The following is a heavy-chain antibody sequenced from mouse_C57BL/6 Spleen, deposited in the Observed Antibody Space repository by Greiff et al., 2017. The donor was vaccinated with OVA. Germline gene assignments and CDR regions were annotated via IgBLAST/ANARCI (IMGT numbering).Heavy chain of an antibody. D-gene: IGHD1-2*01. V-gene: IGHV1-50*01. CDR1: GYTFTSYW. CDR2: IDPSDSYT. J-gene: IGHJ1*03. Sequence: QVQLKQPGAELVKPGASVKLSCKASGYTFTSYWMQWVKQRPGQGLEWIGEIDPSDSYTNYNQKFKGKATLTVDTSSSTAYMQLSSLTSEDSAVYYCARQGLLRPDWYFDVWGTGTTVTVSS. CDR3: ARQGLLRPDWYFDV.